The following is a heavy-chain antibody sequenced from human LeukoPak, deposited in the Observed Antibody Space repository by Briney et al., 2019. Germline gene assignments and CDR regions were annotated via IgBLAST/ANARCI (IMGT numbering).Heavy chain of an antibody. CDR1: GFSFSRYW. Sequence: PGGSLGLSCAASGFSFSRYWMTWVRQAPGKGLEWVANIKGDESDDHYVASVRGRFTISRDNAKRSLYLQMNNLRAGDTGVYYCARVADYDFLSGYYSPFDHWGQGVLVIVSS. D-gene: IGHD3-3*01. CDR3: ARVADYDFLSGYYSPFDH. J-gene: IGHJ4*02. V-gene: IGHV3-7*01. CDR2: IKGDESDD.